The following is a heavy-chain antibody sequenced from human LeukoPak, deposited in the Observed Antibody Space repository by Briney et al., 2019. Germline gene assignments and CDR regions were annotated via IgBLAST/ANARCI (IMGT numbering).Heavy chain of an antibody. CDR2: TRNKANSYTT. J-gene: IGHJ4*02. D-gene: IGHD5-24*01. CDR1: GFTFSDHY. CDR3: ARDRLVEMATIPLDY. Sequence: PGGSLRLSCAVSGFTFSDHYMDWVRQAPGKGLEWVGRTRNKANSYTTEYAASVKGRFTISRDDSKDSLYLQMNSLKTEDTAVYYCARDRLVEMATIPLDYWGQGTLVTVSS. V-gene: IGHV3-72*01.